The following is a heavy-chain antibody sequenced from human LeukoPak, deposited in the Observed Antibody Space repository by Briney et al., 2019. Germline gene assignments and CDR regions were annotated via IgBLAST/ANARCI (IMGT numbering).Heavy chain of an antibody. CDR2: IYYSGST. D-gene: IGHD3-22*01. J-gene: IGHJ4*02. CDR3: ARASRRYYYDSSGYYSDPKTLDY. V-gene: IGHV4-59*01. CDR1: SGSISSYY. Sequence: SETLSLTCTVSSGSISSYYWSWIRQPPGKGLEWIGYIYYSGSTNYNPSLKSRVTISVDTSKNQFSLKLSSVTAADTAVYYCARASRRYYYDSSGYYSDPKTLDYWGQGTLVTVSS.